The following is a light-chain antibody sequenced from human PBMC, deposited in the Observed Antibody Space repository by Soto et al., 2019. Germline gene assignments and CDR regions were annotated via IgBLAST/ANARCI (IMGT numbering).Light chain of an antibody. CDR2: GAS. CDR1: QSVSRN. Sequence: EIVMTQSPATLSVSPGERATLSCRASQSVSRNLAWYQQKPGQAPRLLIYGASTRATGIPARFSGSGSGTEFTLTISSLQSEDFAFYYCQQYNNWPLSYTFGQGTKLEIK. CDR3: QQYNNWPLSYT. J-gene: IGKJ2*01. V-gene: IGKV3-15*01.